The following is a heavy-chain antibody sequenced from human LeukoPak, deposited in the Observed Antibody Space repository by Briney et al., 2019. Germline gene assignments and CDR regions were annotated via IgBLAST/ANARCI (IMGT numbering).Heavy chain of an antibody. Sequence: NASETVSLTCAVYGGSFSGYYWSWIRQPPGKGLEWIGEINHSGSTNYNPSLKSRVTISVDTSKNQFSLKLSSVTAADTAVYYCARETSGWYVYYFDYWGQGTLVTVSS. V-gene: IGHV4-34*01. J-gene: IGHJ4*02. CDR2: INHSGST. CDR1: GGSFSGYY. CDR3: ARETSGWYVYYFDY. D-gene: IGHD6-19*01.